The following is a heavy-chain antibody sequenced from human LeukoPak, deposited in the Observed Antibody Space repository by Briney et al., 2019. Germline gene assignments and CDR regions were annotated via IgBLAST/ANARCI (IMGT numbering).Heavy chain of an antibody. V-gene: IGHV3-48*04. D-gene: IGHD2-2*01. CDR1: GFTFSSYS. CDR2: ISSSSNTI. Sequence: GGSLRLSCAASGFTFSSYSMNWVRQAPGKGLEWVSYISSSSNTIYYADSVKGRFTISRDNAKNSLYLQMNSLRAEDTAVYYCARLPAAAVLDYWGQGTLVTISS. J-gene: IGHJ4*02. CDR3: ARLPAAAVLDY.